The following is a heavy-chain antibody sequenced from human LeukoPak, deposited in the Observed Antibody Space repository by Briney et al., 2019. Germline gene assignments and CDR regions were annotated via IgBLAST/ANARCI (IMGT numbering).Heavy chain of an antibody. D-gene: IGHD3-3*01. CDR1: GCSISDYY. CDR2: IYYSGST. CDR3: ARGDFCSKSNCYLRPMDV. J-gene: IGHJ6*03. V-gene: IGHV4-59*01. Sequence: SDTLSLTCTVTGCSISDYYWNWLRQPPVKVLEWIGYIYYSGSTTYNPSLKSRVTMSVDTAKNQFSLKLRSVTAADTAVYYCARGDFCSKSNCYLRPMDVWGKGTTVIVSS.